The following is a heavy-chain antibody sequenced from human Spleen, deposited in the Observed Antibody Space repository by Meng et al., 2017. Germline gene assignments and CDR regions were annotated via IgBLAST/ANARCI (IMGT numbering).Heavy chain of an antibody. D-gene: IGHD5-12*01. Sequence: EVQLVESGGGLVQPGGSLRLSCAASGFIFSSYAMHWVRQAPGKGLEYVSAVSSNGGSTYYANSVKGRFTISRDNSKNTLYLQMGSLRVEDMAVYYCARDLVASTLDYWGQGTLVTVSS. CDR3: ARDLVASTLDY. CDR1: GFIFSSYA. CDR2: VSSNGGST. V-gene: IGHV3-64*01. J-gene: IGHJ4*02.